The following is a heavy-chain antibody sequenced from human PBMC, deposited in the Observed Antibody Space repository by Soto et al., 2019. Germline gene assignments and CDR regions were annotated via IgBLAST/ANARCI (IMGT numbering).Heavy chain of an antibody. V-gene: IGHV4-59*11. D-gene: IGHD6-19*01. CDR1: SGSISGHY. J-gene: IGHJ4*02. CDR2: IFYSGST. CDR3: ARVGSSGWSPDY. Sequence: PSYTLFLTCAFCSGSISGHYWIWIREPPGEGMEWIGYIFYSGSTTYNNNPSLKSRVTISVDTSKNQFSLRLSSVTAADTAVYYCARVGSSGWSPDYWGQGTLVTVS.